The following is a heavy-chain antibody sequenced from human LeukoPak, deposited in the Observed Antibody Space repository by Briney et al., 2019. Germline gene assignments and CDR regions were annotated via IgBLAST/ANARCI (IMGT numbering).Heavy chain of an antibody. CDR1: GFTFSSYG. J-gene: IGHJ6*03. CDR2: ISYDGSNK. CDR3: AKDNSGSYWDYYYYMDV. V-gene: IGHV3-30*19. Sequence: HPGGSRRLSCAASGFTFSSYGMHWVRQAPGKGLEWVAVISYDGSNKYYADSVKGRFTISRDNSKNTLYSQMNSLRVEDTAVFYCAKDNSGSYWDYYYYMDVWGKGTTVTVSS. D-gene: IGHD1-26*01.